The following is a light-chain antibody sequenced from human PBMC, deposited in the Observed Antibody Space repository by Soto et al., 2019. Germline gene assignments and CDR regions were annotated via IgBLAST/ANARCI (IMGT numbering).Light chain of an antibody. J-gene: IGKJ3*01. V-gene: IGKV3-11*01. Sequence: EIVLTQSPATLYLSPGDRATLSCRASQSVDWYVAWYQQKPGQAPRLLIYDALKRATGTPDRFSGSGSGTDFTLTISRLEPEDFEVYYCQQRSNWPPITFGPGTKVDLK. CDR3: QQRSNWPPIT. CDR1: QSVDWY. CDR2: DAL.